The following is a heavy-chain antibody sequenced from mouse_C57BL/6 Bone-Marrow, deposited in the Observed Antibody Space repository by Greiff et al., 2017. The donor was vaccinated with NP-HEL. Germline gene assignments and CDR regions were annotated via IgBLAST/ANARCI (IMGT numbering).Heavy chain of an antibody. CDR2: IYPGSGST. Sequence: VKLKQPGAELVKPGASVKMSCKASGYTFTSYWITWVKQRPGQGLEWIGDIYPGSGSTNYNEKFKSKATLTVDTSSSTAYMQLSSLTSEDSAVYYCALTVVARVAYWGQGTLVTVSA. J-gene: IGHJ3*01. V-gene: IGHV1-55*01. CDR3: ALTVVARVAY. D-gene: IGHD1-1*01. CDR1: GYTFTSYW.